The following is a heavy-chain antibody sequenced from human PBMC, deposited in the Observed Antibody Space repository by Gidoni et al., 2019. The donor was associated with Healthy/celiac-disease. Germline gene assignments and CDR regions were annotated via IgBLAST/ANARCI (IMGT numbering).Heavy chain of an antibody. CDR1: AGSISSSSYY. CDR3: ARPSGSNWFDP. Sequence: QLQLQESGPGLVKPSETLSLTCPVSAGSISSSSYYWGWIRQPPGKGLEWIGSIYYSGSTYYNPSLKSRVTISVDTSKNQFSLKLSSVTAADTAVYYCARPSGSNWFDPWGQGTLVTVSS. J-gene: IGHJ5*02. CDR2: IYYSGST. D-gene: IGHD1-26*01. V-gene: IGHV4-39*01.